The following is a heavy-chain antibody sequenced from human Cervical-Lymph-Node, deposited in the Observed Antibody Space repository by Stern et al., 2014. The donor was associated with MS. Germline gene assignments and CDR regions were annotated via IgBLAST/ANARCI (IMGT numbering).Heavy chain of an antibody. CDR1: GFSLRNARMG. V-gene: IGHV2-26*01. CDR2: ILSNDEK. Sequence: QVTLKESGPVLVKPTETLTLTCTVSGFSLRNARMGVSWIRQPPGKALEWLAHILSNDEKAYSTSLKGRLTISKDPSKSQVVLTMTHMDPVDTATYYCARMMQHLAGDAFDIWGQGTVVTVSS. D-gene: IGHD6-13*01. CDR3: ARMMQHLAGDAFDI. J-gene: IGHJ3*02.